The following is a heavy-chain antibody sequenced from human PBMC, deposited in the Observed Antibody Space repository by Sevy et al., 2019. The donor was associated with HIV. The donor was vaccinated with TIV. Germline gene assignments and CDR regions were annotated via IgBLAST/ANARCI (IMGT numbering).Heavy chain of an antibody. D-gene: IGHD5-12*01. Sequence: SETLSLTCTVSGGSISSSSYYWGWIRQPPGKGLEWIGSIYYSGSTYYNPSLKSRVTISVDTSKNQFSLKLSSVTAADMAVYYCARRVRDGYNSNYFDYWGQGTLVTVSS. CDR2: IYYSGST. CDR1: GGSISSSSYY. CDR3: ARRVRDGYNSNYFDY. J-gene: IGHJ4*02. V-gene: IGHV4-39*01.